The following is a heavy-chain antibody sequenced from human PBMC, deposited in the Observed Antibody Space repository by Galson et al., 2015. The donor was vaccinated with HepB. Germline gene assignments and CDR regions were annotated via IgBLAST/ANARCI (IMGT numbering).Heavy chain of an antibody. CDR1: DGSFSGYY. J-gene: IGHJ4*02. V-gene: IGHV4-34*01. CDR3: ARGGDACKVGDY. D-gene: IGHD5-24*01. Sequence: ETLSLTCDVYDGSFSGYYWTWIRQPPGKGLEWIGEIHPSGSAHYNPSLVSRVTLSVDTSKNQFSLSLTSVTAADTAVYYCARGGDACKVGDYWGQGTLVTVSS. CDR2: IHPSGSA.